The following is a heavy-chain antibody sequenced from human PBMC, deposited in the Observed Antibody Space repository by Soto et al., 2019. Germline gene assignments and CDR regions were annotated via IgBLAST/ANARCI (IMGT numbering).Heavy chain of an antibody. J-gene: IGHJ4*01. D-gene: IGHD4-17*01. CDR3: ARTDGDLDY. CDR2: MNPKSGYT. CDR1: GYTFTRYD. V-gene: IGHV1-8*01. Sequence: QVQLVQSGAEVKKPGASVKVSCKTPGYTFTRYDINWVRQATGQGLEWMGWMNPKSGYTGSAQRFQGRSTMTRDTSISTAYMELSSLRSEDTAMYYCARTDGDLDYWGQGTLVTVSS.